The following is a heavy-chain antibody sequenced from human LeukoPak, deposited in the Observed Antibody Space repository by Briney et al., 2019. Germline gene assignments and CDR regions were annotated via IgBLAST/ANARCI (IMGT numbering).Heavy chain of an antibody. V-gene: IGHV1-2*02. CDR1: GYTFTDYY. J-gene: IGHJ5*02. CDR2: INPNSGGT. Sequence: GASVKVSCEASGYTFTDYYFHWVRQAPGQGLEWMGWINPNSGGTNYAQKFQGRVTMTRDTSISTAYMELSSLRSDDTAVYYCARFAGGFDPWGQGTLVTVSS. CDR3: ARFAGGFDP.